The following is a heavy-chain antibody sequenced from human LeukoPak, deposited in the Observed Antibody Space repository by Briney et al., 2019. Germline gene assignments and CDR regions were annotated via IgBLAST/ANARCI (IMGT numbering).Heavy chain of an antibody. V-gene: IGHV3-21*01. CDR1: GFTFSAYR. CDR2: ISSSSTYI. J-gene: IGHJ6*01. CDR3: ARDSKLSLSRTSFYMDV. Sequence: GGSLRLSCEASGFTFSAYRMNWVRQAPGKGLEWVSSISSSSTYIYYVDSVQGRFTISRDNAKNSLYLQINTRRAEDTAVNYCARDSKLSLSRTSFYMDVWGKGATGTVSS. D-gene: IGHD2-2*01.